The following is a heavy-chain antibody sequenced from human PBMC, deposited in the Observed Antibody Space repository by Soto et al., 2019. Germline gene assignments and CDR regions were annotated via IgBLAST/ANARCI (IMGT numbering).Heavy chain of an antibody. Sequence: GGSLRLSCAASGFTFSSYSMNWVRQAPGKGPEWVSSISSSSSYIYYADSVKGRFTISRDNAKNSLYLQMNSLRAEDTAVYYCARGAEEVRGVIISEYFQHWGQGT. CDR3: ARGAEEVRGVIISEYFQH. V-gene: IGHV3-21*01. CDR1: GFTFSSYS. CDR2: ISSSSSYI. D-gene: IGHD3-10*01. J-gene: IGHJ1*01.